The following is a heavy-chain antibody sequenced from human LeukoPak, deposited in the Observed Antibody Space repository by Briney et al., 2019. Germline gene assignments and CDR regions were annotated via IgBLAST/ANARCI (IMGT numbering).Heavy chain of an antibody. D-gene: IGHD4-17*01. J-gene: IGHJ6*03. CDR3: ASGDGDYYYYYMDV. V-gene: IGHV3-21*01. CDR2: ISSSSRYI. CDR1: GFTLSSHS. Sequence: GESLRLSCAASGFTLSSHSMKWVRQPPGKGLEWVSSISSSSRYIYYQDSVKGRFTISRDNAKISLYLQMNSLRAEDTAVYYCASGDGDYYYYYMDVWGKGTTVTISS.